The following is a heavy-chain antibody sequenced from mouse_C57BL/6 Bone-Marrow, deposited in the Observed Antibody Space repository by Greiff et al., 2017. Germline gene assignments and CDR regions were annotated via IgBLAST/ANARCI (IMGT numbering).Heavy chain of an antibody. CDR1: GYTFTSYA. CDR2: IYPGDGST. J-gene: IGHJ1*03. Sequence: VQLQQSGPELVKPGASVKLSCKASGYTFTSYAITWVKQRPGQGLEWIGWIYPGDGSTKYNEKFKGKDTVTVDTSSSTAYMELHSLTSEDSAVYYCARLEFDGSSGDWCFDVWGRGPTVTV. V-gene: IGHV1-85*01. D-gene: IGHD1-1*01. CDR3: ARLEFDGSSGDWCFDV.